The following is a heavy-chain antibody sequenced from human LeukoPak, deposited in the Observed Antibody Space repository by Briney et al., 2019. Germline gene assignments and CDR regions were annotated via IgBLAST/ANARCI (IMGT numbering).Heavy chain of an antibody. Sequence: PGGSLRLSCAASEFTFNIYAMSWVRQAPGKGLEWVSSITSSGDATFHADSVKDRFTISRDNSKSTLYLQMSRLRVEDTAVYYCAKDRPNYHESNGHYYRLNGDSWGQGTLVTVSS. CDR2: ITSSGDAT. CDR1: EFTFNIYA. D-gene: IGHD3-22*01. J-gene: IGHJ5*01. CDR3: AKDRPNYHESNGHYYRLNGDS. V-gene: IGHV3-23*01.